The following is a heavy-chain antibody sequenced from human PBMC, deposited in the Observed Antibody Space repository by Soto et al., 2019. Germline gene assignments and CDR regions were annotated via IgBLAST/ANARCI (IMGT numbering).Heavy chain of an antibody. CDR1: GGSISSSTYY. CDR3: ARGGISHWAYFYYMDV. Sequence: PSETLSLTCTVSGGSISSSTYYWGWIRQPPGMGLEWIGEINHLGSINYNPSLKSRVTMSVDTSKNQFSLTLNSVTAADTATYYCARGGISHWAYFYYMDVWDRGTTVTVSS. CDR2: INHLGSI. V-gene: IGHV4-39*07. D-gene: IGHD2-21*01. J-gene: IGHJ6*03.